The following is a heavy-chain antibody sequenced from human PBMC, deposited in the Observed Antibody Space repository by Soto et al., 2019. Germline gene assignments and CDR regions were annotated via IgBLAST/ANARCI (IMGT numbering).Heavy chain of an antibody. Sequence: EVQLLESGGGLVQPGGSLRLSCAASGFNFGNYVMSWVRQAPGKGPEWVSFITSSGNGTYYADSVKGRFTISRDNSKNSLYVQMNNLRAEDTAIYYCAKRFFGSGSPPGAFDVWGQGTMVTVSS. CDR2: ITSSGNGT. V-gene: IGHV3-23*05. CDR3: AKRFFGSGSPPGAFDV. D-gene: IGHD3-10*01. CDR1: GFNFGNYV. J-gene: IGHJ3*01.